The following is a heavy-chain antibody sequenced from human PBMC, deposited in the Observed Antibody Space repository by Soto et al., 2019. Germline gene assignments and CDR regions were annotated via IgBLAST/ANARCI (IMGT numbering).Heavy chain of an antibody. D-gene: IGHD5-18*01. J-gene: IGHJ3*02. CDR3: ARGRRGYSYGRTDAFDI. CDR2: IIPIFGTA. V-gene: IGHV1-69*06. CDR1: GGTFSGYA. Sequence: SVKVSCKASGGTFSGYAISWVRQAPGQGLEWMGGIIPIFGTANYAQKFQGRVTITADKSTSTAYMELSSLRSEDTAVYYCARGRRGYSYGRTDAFDIWGQGTMVTVSS.